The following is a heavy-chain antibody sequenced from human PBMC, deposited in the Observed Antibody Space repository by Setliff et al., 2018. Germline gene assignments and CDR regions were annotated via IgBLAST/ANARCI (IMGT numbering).Heavy chain of an antibody. V-gene: IGHV1-69*10. J-gene: IGHJ4*02. Sequence: SVKVSCKASGGTFSSYAISWVRQAPGQGLEWMGGIIPILGSTIYYADSVKGRFTISRDNAKNSLYLQMNSLRAEDTAVYYCARVDYDYVNLDYWGQGTLVTVSS. CDR3: ARVDYDYVNLDY. CDR1: GGTFSSYA. CDR2: IIPILGSTI. D-gene: IGHD5-12*01.